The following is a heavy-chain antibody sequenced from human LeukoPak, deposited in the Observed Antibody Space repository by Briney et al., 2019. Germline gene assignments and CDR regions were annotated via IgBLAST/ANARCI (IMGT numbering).Heavy chain of an antibody. Sequence: PRGSLRLSCAASGFTVSSNYMSWVRQAPGKGLEWVSVIYSGGSTYYADSVKGRFTISRDNSKNTLYLQMNSLRAEDTAVYYCAREDGYYDSSGYSDAFDIWGQGTMVTVSS. D-gene: IGHD3-22*01. J-gene: IGHJ3*02. CDR2: IYSGGST. CDR1: GFTVSSNY. CDR3: AREDGYYDSSGYSDAFDI. V-gene: IGHV3-53*01.